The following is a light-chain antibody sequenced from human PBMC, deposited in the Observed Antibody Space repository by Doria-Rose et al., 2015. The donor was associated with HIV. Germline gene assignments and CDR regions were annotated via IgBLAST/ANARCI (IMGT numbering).Light chain of an antibody. Sequence: EIVMTQSPGTLSLSPGERATLSCRASQSFSSTYLAWYQQKPGQAPSLLIYDGSTRATGIPDRSSASGSGTDFTHTINRLEPEDFALYYCHQYGTSWTFGQGTKVEI. V-gene: IGKV3-20*01. CDR2: DGS. CDR1: QSFSSTY. J-gene: IGKJ1*01. CDR3: HQYGTSWT.